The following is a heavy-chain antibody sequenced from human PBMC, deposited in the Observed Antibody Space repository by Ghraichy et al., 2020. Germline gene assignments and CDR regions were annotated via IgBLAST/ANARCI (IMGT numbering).Heavy chain of an antibody. CDR1: GFTFRSYG. V-gene: IGHV3-30*18. Sequence: GGSLRLSCAASGFTFRSYGMHWVRQAPGKGLEWVALISFDGSNEYYADSVRGRFTISRDNSKNTLYLQMNSPEPEDTAVYYCAKEASGWYYFDCWGQGTLVTVSS. CDR2: ISFDGSNE. D-gene: IGHD6-19*01. CDR3: AKEASGWYYFDC. J-gene: IGHJ4*02.